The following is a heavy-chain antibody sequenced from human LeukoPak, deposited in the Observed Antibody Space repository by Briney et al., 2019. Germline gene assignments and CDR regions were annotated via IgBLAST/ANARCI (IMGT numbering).Heavy chain of an antibody. D-gene: IGHD2-2*01. CDR1: GGSFSGYY. CDR3: ASLGRKSYCSSTSCYRYYYYYMDV. CDR2: INHSGST. J-gene: IGHJ6*03. Sequence: SETLSLTCAVYGGSFSGYYWSWIRQPPGKGLEWIGEINHSGSTNYNPSLKSRVTISVDTSKNQFSLKPSSVTAADTAVYYCASLGRKSYCSSTSCYRYYYYYMDVWGKGTTVTVSS. V-gene: IGHV4-34*01.